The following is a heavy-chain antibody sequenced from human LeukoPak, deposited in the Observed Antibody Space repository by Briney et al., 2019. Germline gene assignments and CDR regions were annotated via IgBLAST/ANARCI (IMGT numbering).Heavy chain of an antibody. D-gene: IGHD4-17*01. V-gene: IGHV1-2*02. CDR1: GYTFTDYY. CDR2: INPNSGDT. Sequence: GASVKVSCKASGYTFTDYYIHWVRQRQAPGQGLEWMGWINPNSGDTNYAQKFQGRVTMTRDTSISTAYMELSRLRSDDTAVYYCANLLTTVTTHGNFDYWGQGTLVTVSS. CDR3: ANLLTTVTTHGNFDY. J-gene: IGHJ4*02.